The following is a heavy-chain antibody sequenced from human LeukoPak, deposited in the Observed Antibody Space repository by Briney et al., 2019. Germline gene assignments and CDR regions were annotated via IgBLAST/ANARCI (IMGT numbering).Heavy chain of an antibody. D-gene: IGHD5-24*01. CDR3: ARDYKYAFDN. J-gene: IGHJ4*02. CDR2: IGIDSGNT. CDR1: GFKFSDYS. V-gene: IGHV3-48*01. Sequence: GGSLRLSCAASGFKFSDYSMNWVRQVPGKGLEWISYIGIDSGNTNYADSVKGRFTISGDKAKNSLYLQMNSLRVEDTAVYYCARDYKYAFDNWGQGTLVTVSS.